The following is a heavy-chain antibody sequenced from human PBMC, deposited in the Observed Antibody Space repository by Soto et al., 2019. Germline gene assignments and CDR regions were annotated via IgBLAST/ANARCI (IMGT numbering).Heavy chain of an antibody. J-gene: IGHJ4*02. CDR2: IYNNETL. V-gene: IGHV4-61*01. D-gene: IGHD6-19*01. Sequence: PSETLSLTCSVSGASVCSGSFYWSWIRQPPGKGLEWNGFIYNNETLNYNPSLKSRVTLSVDTSKHQFSLKLSSVTAADTAVYYCARVPLRYSSSHNFDSWGQGALVTVSS. CDR3: ARVPLRYSSSHNFDS. CDR1: GASVCSGSFY.